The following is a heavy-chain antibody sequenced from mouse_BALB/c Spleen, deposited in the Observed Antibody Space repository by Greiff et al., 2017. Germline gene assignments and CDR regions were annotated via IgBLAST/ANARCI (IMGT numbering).Heavy chain of an antibody. CDR1: GFNIKDTY. CDR2: IDPANGNT. V-gene: IGHV14-3*02. CDR3: ARETSYYGNYDSMDY. J-gene: IGHJ4*01. Sequence: VQLQQSGAELVKPGASAKLSCTASGFNIKDTYMHWVKQRPEQGLEWIGRIDPANGNTKYDPKFQGKATITADTSSNTAYLQLSSLTSEDTAVYYYARETSYYGNYDSMDYWGQGTSVTVSS. D-gene: IGHD2-1*01.